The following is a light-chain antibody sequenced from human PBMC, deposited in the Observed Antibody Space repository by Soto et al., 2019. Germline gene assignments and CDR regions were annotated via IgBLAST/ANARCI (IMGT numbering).Light chain of an antibody. V-gene: IGKV3-20*01. Sequence: EIVLTQSPGTLSSSPGERATLSCRASQSISSSYLAWYQHKPGQAPRLLLFATSIRATGIPDRISGSGSGTDFTLSISRLEPEDFAVYYCQQYDTSPFTFGPGTKVDIK. CDR2: ATS. J-gene: IGKJ3*01. CDR1: QSISSSY. CDR3: QQYDTSPFT.